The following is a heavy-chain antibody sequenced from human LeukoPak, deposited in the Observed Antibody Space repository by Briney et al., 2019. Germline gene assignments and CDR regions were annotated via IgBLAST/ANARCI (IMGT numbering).Heavy chain of an antibody. V-gene: IGHV4-39*01. CDR1: GGSISSSSYY. J-gene: IGHJ4*02. D-gene: IGHD2-15*01. CDR2: IYYSGST. CDR3: AREGYCSGGSCPGY. Sequence: PSETLSLTCTVSGGSISSSSYYWGWIRQPPGKGLEWIGSIYYSGSTYYNPSLKSRVTISVDTSKNQFSLKLSSVTAADTAVYYCAREGYCSGGSCPGYWGQGTLVTVSS.